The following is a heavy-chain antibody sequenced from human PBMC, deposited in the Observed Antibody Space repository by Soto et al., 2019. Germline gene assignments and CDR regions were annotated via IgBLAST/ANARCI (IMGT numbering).Heavy chain of an antibody. CDR2: IYHSGST. Sequence: PSETLSLTCAVSGDSISSGGYSWSWIRQPPGKGLEWIGYIYHSGSTYYNPSLKSRVTISVDRSKNQFSLKLSSVTAADTAEYYCARSGKTYDAFDIWGQGTVVTVS. D-gene: IGHD6-25*01. CDR3: ARSGKTYDAFDI. V-gene: IGHV4-30-2*01. J-gene: IGHJ3*02. CDR1: GDSISSGGYS.